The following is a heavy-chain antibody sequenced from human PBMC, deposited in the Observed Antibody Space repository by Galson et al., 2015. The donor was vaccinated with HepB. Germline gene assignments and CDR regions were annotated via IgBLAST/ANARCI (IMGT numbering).Heavy chain of an antibody. CDR3: ARDQVVIIPNGYYYYGMDV. J-gene: IGHJ6*02. CDR1: GGTFSSYA. V-gene: IGHV1-69*13. Sequence: SVKVSCKASGGTFSSYAISWVRQAPGQGLEWMGGIIPIFGTANYAQKFQGRVTITADESTSTAYMELSSLRSEDTAVYYCARDQVVIIPNGYYYYGMDVWGQGTTVTVSS. CDR2: IIPIFGTA. D-gene: IGHD3-3*01.